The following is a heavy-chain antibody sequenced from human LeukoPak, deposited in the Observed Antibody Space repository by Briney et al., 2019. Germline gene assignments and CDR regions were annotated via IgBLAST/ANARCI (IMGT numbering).Heavy chain of an antibody. J-gene: IGHJ4*02. V-gene: IGHV4-59*01. CDR1: GGSISTYY. CDR3: ARGGGYASPIGY. D-gene: IGHD5-12*01. CDR2: IYHSGST. Sequence: SETLSLTCTLSGGSISTYYWSWIRQPPGKGLEWIGYIYHSGSTNYNPSLKSRVTISVDTSKNQFSLKPSSVTAADTAVYYCARGGGYASPIGYWGQGALVAVSS.